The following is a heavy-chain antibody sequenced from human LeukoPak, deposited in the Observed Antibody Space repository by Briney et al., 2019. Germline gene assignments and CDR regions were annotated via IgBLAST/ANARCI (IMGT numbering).Heavy chain of an antibody. CDR2: IYDSGST. D-gene: IGHD2/OR15-2a*01. Sequence: SETLSLTCTVSDGSMSSYYWSWIRQTPGKGLEWIGDIYDSGSTRYNTSLESRVTISVDTSKNQFSLKLSSVTAADTAVYYCAKGGSTNFYYGDVWGQGTTVTVSS. CDR3: AKGGSTNFYYGDV. V-gene: IGHV4-59*01. J-gene: IGHJ6*02. CDR1: DGSMSSYY.